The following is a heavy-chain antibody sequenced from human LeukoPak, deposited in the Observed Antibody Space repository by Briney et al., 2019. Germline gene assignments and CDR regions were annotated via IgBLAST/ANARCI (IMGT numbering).Heavy chain of an antibody. Sequence: GGSLRLSCAASGFTFSSYWMSWVRQAPGKGLEWVANIKQDGSEKYYVDSVKGRFTLSRDNAKNSLYLQMNSLRAEDTAVYYCARDLLDYYDSSGYWAGYWGQGTLVTVSS. D-gene: IGHD3-22*01. CDR2: IKQDGSEK. V-gene: IGHV3-7*01. CDR1: GFTFSSYW. J-gene: IGHJ4*02. CDR3: ARDLLDYYDSSGYWAGY.